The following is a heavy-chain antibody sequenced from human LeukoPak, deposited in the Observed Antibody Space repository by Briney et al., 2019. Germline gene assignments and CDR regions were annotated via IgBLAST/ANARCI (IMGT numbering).Heavy chain of an antibody. J-gene: IGHJ4*02. D-gene: IGHD3-22*01. Sequence: GGSLRLSCAASGFTFSSYAMSWVRQAPGKGLELVSAISGSCGSTYYADSVKGRFTISRDNSKNTLYLQMNSLRAEDTAVYYCAKDLQLYDSSGYYGTNYFDYWGQGTLVTVSS. V-gene: IGHV3-23*01. CDR3: AKDLQLYDSSGYYGTNYFDY. CDR1: GFTFSSYA. CDR2: ISGSCGST.